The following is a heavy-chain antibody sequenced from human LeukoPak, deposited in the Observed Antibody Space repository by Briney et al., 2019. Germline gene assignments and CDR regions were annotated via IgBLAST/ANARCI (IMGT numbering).Heavy chain of an antibody. CDR3: AREGDYYGSGSYSDY. Sequence: SVKVSCTASGGTFSSYAISWVRQAPGQGLEWMGGITPIFGTANYAQKFQGRVTITADKSTSTAYMELSSLRSEDTAVYYCAREGDYYGSGSYSDYWGQGTLVTVSS. D-gene: IGHD3-10*01. J-gene: IGHJ4*02. CDR1: GGTFSSYA. V-gene: IGHV1-69*06. CDR2: ITPIFGTA.